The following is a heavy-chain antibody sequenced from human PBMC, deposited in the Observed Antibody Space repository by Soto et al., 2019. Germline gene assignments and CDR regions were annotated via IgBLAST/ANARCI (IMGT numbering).Heavy chain of an antibody. CDR1: GGSISSYY. V-gene: IGHV4-59*08. CDR3: GLNCSSASCKVDY. D-gene: IGHD2-2*01. Sequence: QVHLQESGPGLVKPSETLSLTCTVSGGSISSYYWSWIRQPPGKGLEGIGYISYIGSATYNPSLKSRLTISTDTSKNQFSLKLPSVTAADTAVYCCGLNCSSASCKVDYWGQGTLVTVSS. J-gene: IGHJ4*02. CDR2: ISYIGSA.